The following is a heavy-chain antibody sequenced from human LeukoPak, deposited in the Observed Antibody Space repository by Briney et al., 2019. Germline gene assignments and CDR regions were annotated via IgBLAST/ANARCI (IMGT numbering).Heavy chain of an antibody. V-gene: IGHV3-30*18. CDR3: AKDASYDSSGYYPDAFDI. CDR1: GFTFSSYG. CDR2: IPYDGSNK. J-gene: IGHJ3*02. D-gene: IGHD3-22*01. Sequence: GGSLRLSCAASGFTFSSYGMHWVRQAPGKGLEWVAVIPYDGSNKYYADSVKGRFTISRDNSKNTLYLQMNSLRAEDTAVYYCAKDASYDSSGYYPDAFDIWGQGTMVTVSS.